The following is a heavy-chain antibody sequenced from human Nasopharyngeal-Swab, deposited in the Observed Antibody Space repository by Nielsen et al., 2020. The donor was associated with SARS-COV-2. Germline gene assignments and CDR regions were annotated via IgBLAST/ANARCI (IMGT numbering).Heavy chain of an antibody. CDR2: ISAYNGNT. CDR1: GYTFTSYG. Sequence: ASVKVSCKASGYTFTSYGISWVRQAPGQGLEWMGWISAYNGNTNYAQKFQGRVTMTRDTSTSTVYMELSSLRSEDTAVYYCARGAEFGYYGMDVWGQGTTVTVSS. J-gene: IGHJ6*02. CDR3: ARGAEFGYYGMDV. V-gene: IGHV1-18*01. D-gene: IGHD3-16*01.